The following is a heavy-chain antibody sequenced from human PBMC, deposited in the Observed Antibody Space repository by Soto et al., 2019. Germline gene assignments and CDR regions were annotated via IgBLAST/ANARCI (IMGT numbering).Heavy chain of an antibody. J-gene: IGHJ6*02. CDR3: SRISGGSPDYYAMDV. V-gene: IGHV2-26*01. Sequence: QVTLKESGPVLVKPTETLTLTCTVSGFSLTNNKMGVSWIRQPPGKALEWLANIFSSDDKYYSTSLRSRVTISQDTYKSQEVLKVPNMDPVDTAASYCSRISGGSPDYYAMDVWGQGTMVTVSS. CDR2: IFSSDDK. D-gene: IGHD5-12*01. CDR1: GFSLTNNKMG.